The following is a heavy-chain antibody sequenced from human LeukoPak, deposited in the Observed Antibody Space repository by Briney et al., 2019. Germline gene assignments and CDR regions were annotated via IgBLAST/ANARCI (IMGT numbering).Heavy chain of an antibody. CDR2: IYYSGST. CDR1: GGSISSYY. V-gene: IGHV4-59*01. J-gene: IGHJ4*02. CDR3: ATTYGDYENYYFDY. Sequence: PSETLSLTCTVSGGSISSYYWSWIRQPLGKGLEWIGYIYYSGSTNYNPSLKSRVTISVDTSKNQFSLKLSSVTAADTAVYYCATTYGDYENYYFDYWGQGTLVTVSS. D-gene: IGHD4-17*01.